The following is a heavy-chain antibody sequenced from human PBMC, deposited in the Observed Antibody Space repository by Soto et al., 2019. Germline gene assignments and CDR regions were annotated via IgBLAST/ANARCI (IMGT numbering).Heavy chain of an antibody. CDR1: GGSISSGNYY. CDR3: ATMGTPATGLYFFDY. CDR2: ISYSGST. V-gene: IGHV4-30-4*01. Sequence: QVQLQESGPVLVKPSQTLSLTCTVSGGSISSGNYYWSWIRQPPGKGLEWIGFISYSGSTYYSTSLKSRVTISVDTSKSQFSLNLSFVTAADTAVYYCATMGTPATGLYFFDYWGQGSLVTVSS. J-gene: IGHJ4*02. D-gene: IGHD2-15*01.